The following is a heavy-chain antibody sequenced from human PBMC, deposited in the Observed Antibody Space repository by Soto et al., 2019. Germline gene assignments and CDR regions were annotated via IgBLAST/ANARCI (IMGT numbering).Heavy chain of an antibody. CDR1: GFSFSGYA. Sequence: GGSLRLSCAASGFSFSGYAMTWVRQAPGKGLGWVSTTGASGRTTYYADSVKGRFTVSRDNSKNTLDLQMSSLRADDTAVYYCATVHNTSRSFDYWGQGTLVTVSS. V-gene: IGHV3-23*01. D-gene: IGHD1-20*01. CDR3: ATVHNTSRSFDY. J-gene: IGHJ4*02. CDR2: TGASGRTT.